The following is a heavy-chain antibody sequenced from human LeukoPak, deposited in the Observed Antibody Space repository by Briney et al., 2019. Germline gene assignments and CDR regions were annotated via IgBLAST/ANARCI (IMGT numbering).Heavy chain of an antibody. CDR1: GGTFTSYA. D-gene: IGHD4-11*01. J-gene: IGHJ3*02. Sequence: SVKVSCKASGGTFTSYAISWVRQAPGQGLEWMGEIIPIFGTANYAQKFQGRVTITTDESTSTAYMELSSLRSEDTAVYYCATYSNYNPEHDAFDIWGQGTMVTVSS. V-gene: IGHV1-69*05. CDR3: ATYSNYNPEHDAFDI. CDR2: IIPIFGTA.